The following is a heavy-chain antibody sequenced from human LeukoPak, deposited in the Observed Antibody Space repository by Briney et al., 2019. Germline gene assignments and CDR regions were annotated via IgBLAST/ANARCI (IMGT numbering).Heavy chain of an antibody. Sequence: ASVKVSCKASGYTFTSYGISWVRQAPGQGLEWMGWISAYNGNTNYAQKLQGRVTMTTDTSTSTAYMELRSLRSDDTAVYYCARDFRSEVVPASGMDVWGKGTTVTVSS. D-gene: IGHD2-2*01. J-gene: IGHJ6*04. CDR1: GYTFTSYG. CDR2: ISAYNGNT. CDR3: ARDFRSEVVPASGMDV. V-gene: IGHV1-18*01.